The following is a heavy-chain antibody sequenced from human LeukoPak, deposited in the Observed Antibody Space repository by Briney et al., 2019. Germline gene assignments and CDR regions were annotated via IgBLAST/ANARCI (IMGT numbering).Heavy chain of an antibody. Sequence: PSETLSLTCTVSSGSISSGGYYWSWIRQPPGKGLEWIGYIYHSGSTYYNPSLKSRVTISVDRSKNQFSLKLSSVTAADTAVYYCARGYSSSDAYYYMDVWGKGTTVTVSS. CDR1: SGSISSGGYY. D-gene: IGHD6-6*01. V-gene: IGHV4-30-2*01. CDR3: ARGYSSSDAYYYMDV. J-gene: IGHJ6*03. CDR2: IYHSGST.